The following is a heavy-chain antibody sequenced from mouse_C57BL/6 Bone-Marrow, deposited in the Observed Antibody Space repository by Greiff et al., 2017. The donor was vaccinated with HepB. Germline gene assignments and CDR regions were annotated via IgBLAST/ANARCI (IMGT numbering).Heavy chain of an antibody. D-gene: IGHD1-1*01. CDR1: GYTFTDYY. CDR2: INPYNGGT. Sequence: VQLQQSGPVLVKPGASVKMSCKASGYTFTDYYMNWVKQSHGKSLEWIGVINPYNGGTSYNQKVKGKATLTVDKSSSTAYMELNSLTSEDSAVYYCARELAVVADYWGQGTTLTVSS. V-gene: IGHV1-19*01. J-gene: IGHJ2*01. CDR3: ARELAVVADY.